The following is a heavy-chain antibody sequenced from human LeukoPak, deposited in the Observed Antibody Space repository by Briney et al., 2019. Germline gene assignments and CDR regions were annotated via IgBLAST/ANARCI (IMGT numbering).Heavy chain of an antibody. CDR1: GFTLSPYW. Sequence: GGSLRLSCAASGFTLSPYWMHWVRQAPGKGLLWVSRINSDGSTTDYADSVQGRFTISRDNSKNTLYLQMNSLRAEDTAVYYCAKYRGRDRDGYNLNYWGQGTLVTVSS. J-gene: IGHJ4*02. V-gene: IGHV3-74*01. CDR3: AKYRGRDRDGYNLNY. D-gene: IGHD5-24*01. CDR2: INSDGSTT.